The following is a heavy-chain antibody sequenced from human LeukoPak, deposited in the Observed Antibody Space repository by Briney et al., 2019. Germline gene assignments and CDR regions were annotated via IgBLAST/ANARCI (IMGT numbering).Heavy chain of an antibody. V-gene: IGHV3-23*01. Sequence: PGGSLRLSCAASGFTFSSYAMSWVRQAPGKGLEWVSAISGTGGSTYYADSVKGRFAISRDNSKNTLYLQMNSLRAEDTAIYYCAKGLAAAATIDYWGQGTLVTVFS. CDR1: GFTFSSYA. CDR3: AKGLAAAATIDY. J-gene: IGHJ4*02. CDR2: ISGTGGST. D-gene: IGHD6-13*01.